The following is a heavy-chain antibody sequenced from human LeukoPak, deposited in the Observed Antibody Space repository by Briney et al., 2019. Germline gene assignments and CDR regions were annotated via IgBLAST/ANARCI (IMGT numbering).Heavy chain of an antibody. V-gene: IGHV3-30*02. CDR1: GFTFSSYG. D-gene: IGHD6-13*01. J-gene: IGHJ4*02. CDR3: ASTWAWSSSWYDY. Sequence: PGGSLRLSCAASGFTFSSYGMHWVRQAPGKGLEWVAFIRYDGSNKYYADSVKGRFTISRDNSKNTLYLQMNSLRAEDTAVYYCASTWAWSSSWYDYWGQGTLVTVSS. CDR2: IRYDGSNK.